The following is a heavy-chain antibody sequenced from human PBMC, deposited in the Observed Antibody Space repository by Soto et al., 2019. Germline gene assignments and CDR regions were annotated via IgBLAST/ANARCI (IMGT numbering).Heavy chain of an antibody. CDR1: GYTFTGYY. D-gene: IGHD3-9*01. Sequence: ASVKVSCKASGYTFTGYYMHWVRQAPGQGLEWMGWINPNSGGTNYAQKFQGWVTMTRDTSISTAYMELSRLRSDDTAVYYCAVGILTAPDAFDICGQGTMVTVSS. CDR3: AVGILTAPDAFDI. CDR2: INPNSGGT. J-gene: IGHJ3*02. V-gene: IGHV1-2*04.